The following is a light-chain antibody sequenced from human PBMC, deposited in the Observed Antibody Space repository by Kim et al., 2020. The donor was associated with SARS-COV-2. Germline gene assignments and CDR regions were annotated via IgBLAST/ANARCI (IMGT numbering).Light chain of an antibody. CDR3: AAWDESLNGWV. CDR2: SNN. CDR1: SSNIGSNT. Sequence: QSVLTQPPSASGTPGQRVTISCSGSSSNIGSNTVNWYQQLPGTAPKLLIYSNNQRPSGVPDQFSGSKSGTSASLAISGLQSEDEADYYCAAWDESLNGWVFGGGTQLTVL. V-gene: IGLV1-44*01. J-gene: IGLJ3*02.